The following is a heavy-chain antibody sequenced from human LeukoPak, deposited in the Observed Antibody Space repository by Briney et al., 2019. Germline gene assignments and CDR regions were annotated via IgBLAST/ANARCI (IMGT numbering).Heavy chain of an antibody. CDR3: ARHGTDGDYGNWFDP. V-gene: IGHV5-51*01. CDR2: IYPGDSDT. J-gene: IGHJ5*02. Sequence: GESLKISCKGSGYGFTSYWIGWVRQMPGKGLEWMGIIYPGDSDTRYSPSFQGQVTISADKSISTAYLQWSSLKASDTAMYYCARHGTDGDYGNWFDPWGQGTLVTVSS. D-gene: IGHD4-17*01. CDR1: GYGFTSYW.